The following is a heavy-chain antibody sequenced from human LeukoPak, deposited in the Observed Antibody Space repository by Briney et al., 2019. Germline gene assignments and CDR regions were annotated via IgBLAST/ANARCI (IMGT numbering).Heavy chain of an antibody. CDR1: GDSVSSNSAA. D-gene: IGHD2-2*01. V-gene: IGHV6-1*01. CDR2: TYCRSKWYN. Sequence: PSQTLSLTCAISGDSVSSNSAAWNWIRQSPSRGLEWLGRTYCRSKWYNDYAVSVKSRITINPDTSKNQFSLQLNSVTPEDTAVYYCARDVSYCSSTSCYYYYYYGMDVWGKGTTVTVSS. CDR3: ARDVSYCSSTSCYYYYYYGMDV. J-gene: IGHJ6*04.